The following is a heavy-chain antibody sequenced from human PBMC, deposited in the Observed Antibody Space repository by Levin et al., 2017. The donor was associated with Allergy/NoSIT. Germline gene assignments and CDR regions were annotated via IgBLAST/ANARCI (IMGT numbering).Heavy chain of an antibody. J-gene: IGHJ5*02. V-gene: IGHV3-49*05. CDR1: GFTFGDYA. D-gene: IGHD3-9*01. Sequence: KTGGSLRLSCTASGFTFGDYAMSWFRQAPGKGLEWVGFIRSKAYGGTTEYAASVKGRFTISRDDSKSIAYLQMNSLKTEDTAVYYCTRDSNGYYDIFPPNWFDPWGQGTLVTVSS. CDR3: TRDSNGYYDIFPPNWFDP. CDR2: IRSKAYGGTT.